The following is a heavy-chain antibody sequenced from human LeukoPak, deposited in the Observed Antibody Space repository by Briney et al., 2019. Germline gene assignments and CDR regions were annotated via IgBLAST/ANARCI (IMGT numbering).Heavy chain of an antibody. CDR2: ISGSGSTI. Sequence: GGSLRLSCAASGFTFGDYYISWLRQAPGKELEWVSDISGSGSTIYYADSVKGRFTISRDNAKSSLYLQMNSLRAEDTAVYYCARRSSGWYFGYWGQGILVTVSS. D-gene: IGHD6-19*01. CDR3: ARRSSGWYFGY. V-gene: IGHV3-11*01. J-gene: IGHJ4*02. CDR1: GFTFGDYY.